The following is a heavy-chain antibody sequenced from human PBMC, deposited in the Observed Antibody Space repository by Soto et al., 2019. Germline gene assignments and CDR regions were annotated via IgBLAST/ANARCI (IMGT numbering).Heavy chain of an antibody. J-gene: IGHJ4*02. CDR1: GGSISSAAYY. Sequence: HVQLQESGPGLVKPSQTLSLTCTVSGGSISSAAYYWSWIRQHPGKDLEWIGYISHSGSTYYTPSLKSRVIISADTSKNQFSLNLNSVTAADTAVYYCAREYTYGSNFFDCWGQGALVTVSS. D-gene: IGHD5-18*01. CDR2: ISHSGST. CDR3: AREYTYGSNFFDC. V-gene: IGHV4-31*03.